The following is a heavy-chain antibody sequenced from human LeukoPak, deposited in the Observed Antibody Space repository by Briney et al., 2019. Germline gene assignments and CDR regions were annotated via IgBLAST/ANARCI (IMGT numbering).Heavy chain of an antibody. J-gene: IGHJ4*02. Sequence: GGSLTLTCAASGFTNSSYGMHWVRQAPGKGLEWVALIYYDGSNKYYADSVKGRFTISRDNSKNTLYLQMNSLRAEDTAVYYCSRDYYYSSDYYYFTYSSQGTLVTVSS. CDR3: SRDYYYSSDYYYFTY. CDR2: IYYDGSNK. V-gene: IGHV3-33*01. D-gene: IGHD3-22*01. CDR1: GFTNSSYG.